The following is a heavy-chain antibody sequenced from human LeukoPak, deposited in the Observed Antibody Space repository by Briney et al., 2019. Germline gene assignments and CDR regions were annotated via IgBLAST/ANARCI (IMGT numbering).Heavy chain of an antibody. V-gene: IGHV4-30-4*08. CDR1: GGSFSSGDYY. CDR2: IYYSAST. J-gene: IGHJ6*04. Sequence: PSQTLSLTCTVSGGSFSSGDYYWSWIRQPPGRGLECVAAIYYSASTYYNPSLTSRATISVDTSKNHFSLKLSSVTATGTAVSYCDSDVVRGVTSSHYYYYGMAVGGKGTTVTVPS. CDR3: DSDVVRGVTSSHYYYYGMAV. D-gene: IGHD3-10*01.